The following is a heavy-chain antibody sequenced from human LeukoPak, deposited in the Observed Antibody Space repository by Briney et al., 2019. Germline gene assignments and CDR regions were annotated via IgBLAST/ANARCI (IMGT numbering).Heavy chain of an antibody. CDR3: AKGYSGSRYMDV. V-gene: IGHV3-30*02. CDR2: IRYDGSNK. D-gene: IGHD3-10*01. J-gene: IGHJ6*03. CDR1: GFTFSSYG. Sequence: PGGSLRLSCAASGFTFSSYGMHWVRQAPGKGLEGVAFIRYDGSNKYYADSVKGRFTISRDNSKNTLYLQMNSLRAEDTAVYYCAKGYSGSRYMDVWGKGTTVTVSS.